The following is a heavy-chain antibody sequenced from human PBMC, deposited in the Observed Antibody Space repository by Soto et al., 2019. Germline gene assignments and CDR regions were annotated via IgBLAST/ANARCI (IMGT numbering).Heavy chain of an antibody. V-gene: IGHV3-33*01. CDR3: ARDDDYGDNGLDY. D-gene: IGHD4-17*01. J-gene: IGHJ4*02. CDR1: GFSFSSYA. CDR2: ILDDGSDK. Sequence: QVQLVESGGGVVQPGRSLRLSCAASGFSFSSYAMHWVRQAPGKGLEWVAVILDDGSDKDYTDAVKGRFTISRDNSKNTLYLEMNSLRAEDTAVYYCARDDDYGDNGLDYWGQGTLVTVSS.